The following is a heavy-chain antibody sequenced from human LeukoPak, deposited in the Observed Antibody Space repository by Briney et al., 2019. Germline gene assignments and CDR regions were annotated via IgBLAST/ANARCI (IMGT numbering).Heavy chain of an antibody. Sequence: PSETLSLTCTVSGGSISSYYWSWIRQPAGKGLEWIGRIYTSGSTNYNPSLKSRVTMSVDTSKNQFSLKLSSVTAADTAVYYCAGYQRTGLSATGLDYWGQGTLVTVSS. CDR2: IYTSGST. CDR1: GGSISSYY. D-gene: IGHD2-2*01. V-gene: IGHV4-4*07. J-gene: IGHJ4*02. CDR3: AGYQRTGLSATGLDY.